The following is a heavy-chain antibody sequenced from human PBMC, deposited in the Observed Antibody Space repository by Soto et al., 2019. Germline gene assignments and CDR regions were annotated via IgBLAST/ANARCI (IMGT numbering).Heavy chain of an antibody. V-gene: IGHV1-69*01. CDR3: ARERCSSTSCYGREYYYYGMDV. CDR2: IIPIFGTA. J-gene: IGHJ6*02. Sequence: QVQLVQSGAEVKKPGSSVKVSCKASGGTSSSYAISWVRQAPGQGLEWMGGIIPIFGTANYAQKFQGRVTITADESTSTAYMELSSLRSEDTAVYYCARERCSSTSCYGREYYYYGMDVWGQGTTVTVSS. CDR1: GGTSSSYA. D-gene: IGHD2-2*01.